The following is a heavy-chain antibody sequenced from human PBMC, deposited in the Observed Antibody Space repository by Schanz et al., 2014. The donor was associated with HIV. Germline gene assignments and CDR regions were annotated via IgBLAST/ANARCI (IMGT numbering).Heavy chain of an antibody. CDR3: AREYYSRNWNWFDP. D-gene: IGHD6-13*01. CDR2: IWYDGTKI. J-gene: IGHJ5*02. CDR1: GFTFRSYG. Sequence: QVQLVESGGGVVQPGRSLRLSCAASGFTFRSYGMHWVRQAPGKGLEWVAVIWYDGTKIDYADSVKGRFTVSRDNSKNMLYLQMNSLRAEDTAVYYCAREYYSRNWNWFDPWGQGTLVTVSS. V-gene: IGHV3-33*01.